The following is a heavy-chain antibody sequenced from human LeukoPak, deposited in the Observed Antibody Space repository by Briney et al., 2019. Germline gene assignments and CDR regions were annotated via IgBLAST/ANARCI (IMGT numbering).Heavy chain of an antibody. J-gene: IGHJ4*02. CDR2: IYYSGST. CDR1: GGSISSGGYY. D-gene: IGHD2-2*01. V-gene: IGHV4-31*03. CDR3: ARGEYQLSTFDY. Sequence: SETLSLTCTVSGGSISSGGYYWSWIRQHPGKGLEWIGYIYYSGSTYYNPSLKSRVTISVDTSKNQLSLKLSSVTAADTAVYYCARGEYQLSTFDYWGQGTLVTVSS.